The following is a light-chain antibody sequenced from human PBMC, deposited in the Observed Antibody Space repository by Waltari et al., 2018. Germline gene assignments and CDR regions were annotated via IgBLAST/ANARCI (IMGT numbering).Light chain of an antibody. V-gene: IGKV3-15*01. CDR3: EQYNKLPAQDN. CDR1: QSVSSN. J-gene: IGKJ2*01. CDR2: GAS. Sequence: IVMTQSPATLSVSPGERATLSCSASQSVSSNLAWYQHKPGQAPRLLIYGASTRATGITARFSGSGSGTEFTLTISSLQSEDCAVYYCEQYNKLPAQDNFGQGTKLEI.